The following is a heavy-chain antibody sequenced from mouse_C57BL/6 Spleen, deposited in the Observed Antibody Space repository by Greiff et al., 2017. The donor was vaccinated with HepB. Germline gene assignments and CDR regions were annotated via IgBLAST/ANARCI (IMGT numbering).Heavy chain of an antibody. J-gene: IGHJ4*01. V-gene: IGHV1-72*01. D-gene: IGHD4-1*01. Sequence: QVQLQQPGAELVKPGASVKLSCKASGYTFTSYWMHWVKQRPGRGLEWIGRIDPNSGGTKYNEKFKSKATLTVDKPSSTAYMQLSSLTSEDSAVYCCAAPNWDGRGYYAMDYWGQGTSVTVSS. CDR1: GYTFTSYW. CDR2: IDPNSGGT. CDR3: AAPNWDGRGYYAMDY.